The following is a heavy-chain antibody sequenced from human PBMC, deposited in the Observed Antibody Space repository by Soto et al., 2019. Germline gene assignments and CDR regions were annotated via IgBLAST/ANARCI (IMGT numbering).Heavy chain of an antibody. V-gene: IGHV1-18*04. CDR1: GYAKTSYG. Sequence: GASLKGACKASGYAKTSYGISWVLQAPGQGLEWMGWISAYNGNTNYAQKLQGRVTMTTDTSTSTAYMELRSLRSDDTAVYYCAWGSGYGYYGMDVWGQGTTVTVSS. CDR2: ISAYNGNT. CDR3: AWGSGYGYYGMDV. D-gene: IGHD3-3*01. J-gene: IGHJ6*02.